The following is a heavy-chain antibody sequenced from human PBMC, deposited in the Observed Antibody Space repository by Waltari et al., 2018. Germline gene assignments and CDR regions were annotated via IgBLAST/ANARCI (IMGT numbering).Heavy chain of an antibody. CDR3: AHHRGGGNSAVLDY. J-gene: IGHJ4*02. V-gene: IGHV2-5*01. Sequence: QITLKESGPTLVQPTQTLTLTCSFSGFSLITSAVGVGWIRQPPGKALEWLAVIYWNDDKRYSPSLNGRLTITKDTSKNQVVLTMTNMDPVDTATYYCAHHRGGGNSAVLDYWGQGTLVTVSS. CDR2: IYWNDDK. CDR1: GFSLITSAVG. D-gene: IGHD2-21*02.